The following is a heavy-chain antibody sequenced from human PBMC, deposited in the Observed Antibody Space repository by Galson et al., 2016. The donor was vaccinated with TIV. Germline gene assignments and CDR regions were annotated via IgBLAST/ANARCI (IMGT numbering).Heavy chain of an antibody. J-gene: IGHJ3*02. CDR2: ITSTTYGATT. CDR1: GFTFGHYA. D-gene: IGHD1-1*01. V-gene: IGHV3-49*03. Sequence: SLRLSCAASGFTFGHYAVNWFRQAPGKGLEWVGFITSTTYGATTAYAASVKGRFTISRDDSRNIAYLQMNSLKTEDTAVYYCTRTAMGSTRNAFDIWGQGTVVTVSS. CDR3: TRTAMGSTRNAFDI.